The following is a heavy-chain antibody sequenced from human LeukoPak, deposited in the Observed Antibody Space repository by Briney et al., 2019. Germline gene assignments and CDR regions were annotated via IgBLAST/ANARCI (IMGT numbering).Heavy chain of an antibody. V-gene: IGHV3-21*01. Sequence: PGGSLSLSFEASGFTFSSYPMSWVRQAPGKGLGWASSIGGSGGYINYADSVKGRFTVSRDNAKNSLYLQMNSLRAEDTAAYYCARDSGYCSSPGCYVHYFDYWGQGTLVTVSS. CDR1: GFTFSSYP. CDR3: ARDSGYCSSPGCYVHYFDY. D-gene: IGHD2-2*01. J-gene: IGHJ4*02. CDR2: IGGSGGYI.